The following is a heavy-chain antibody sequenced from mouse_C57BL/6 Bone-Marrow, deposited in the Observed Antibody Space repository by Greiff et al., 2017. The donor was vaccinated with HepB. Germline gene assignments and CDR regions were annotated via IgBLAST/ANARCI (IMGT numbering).Heavy chain of an antibody. CDR3: TSEGVAGYSWFAY. CDR1: GYTFTSYW. D-gene: IGHD2-3*01. Sequence: VQLQQSGTVLARPGASVKMSCKTSGYTFTSYWMHWVKQRPGQGLEWIGAIYTGNSDTSYKQKFKGKAKLTAVTSASTAYMELSSLTNEDSAVYYCTSEGVAGYSWFAYWGQGTLVTVSA. V-gene: IGHV1-5*01. J-gene: IGHJ3*01. CDR2: IYTGNSDT.